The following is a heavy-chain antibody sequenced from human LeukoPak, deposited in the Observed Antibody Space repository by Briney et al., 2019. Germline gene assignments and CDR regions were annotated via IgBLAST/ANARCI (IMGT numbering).Heavy chain of an antibody. Sequence: PGGSLRLSCAASGFTFSSYAMSWVRQAPGKGLEWDSAISGSGGSTYYADSVKGRFTISRDNSKNTLYLQMNSLRAEDTAVYYCAKGGVGARAFDIWGQGTMVTVSS. V-gene: IGHV3-23*01. CDR3: AKGGVGARAFDI. CDR1: GFTFSSYA. D-gene: IGHD1-26*01. J-gene: IGHJ3*02. CDR2: ISGSGGST.